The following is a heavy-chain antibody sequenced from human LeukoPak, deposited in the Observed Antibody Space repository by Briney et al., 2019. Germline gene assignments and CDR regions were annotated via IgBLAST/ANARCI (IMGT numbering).Heavy chain of an antibody. V-gene: IGHV3-21*01. D-gene: IGHD6-19*01. CDR1: GFTFSGYS. J-gene: IGHJ4*02. Sequence: GGSLRLSCAASGFTFSGYSMNWVRQAPGKGLEWVSSISSSSSYIYYADSVKGRFTISRDNAKNSLYLQMNSLRAEDTAVYYCARDGGGYSSGFPFDYWGQGTLVTVSS. CDR2: ISSSSSYI. CDR3: ARDGGGYSSGFPFDY.